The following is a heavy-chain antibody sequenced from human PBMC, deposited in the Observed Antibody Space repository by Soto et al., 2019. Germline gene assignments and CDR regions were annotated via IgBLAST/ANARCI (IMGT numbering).Heavy chain of an antibody. D-gene: IGHD4-4*01. CDR2: ISRTSSTI. Sequence: EVQLVESGGGLVQPGGSLRLSCAASGFTFSNYSMNWVRQAPGKGLEWVSYISRTSSTIYYADSVKGRFTISRDNAKNSLYLQMNSLRAEDTAVYYCARALTTNGVWGQGTLVTVSS. J-gene: IGHJ4*02. V-gene: IGHV3-48*01. CDR3: ARALTTNGV. CDR1: GFTFSNYS.